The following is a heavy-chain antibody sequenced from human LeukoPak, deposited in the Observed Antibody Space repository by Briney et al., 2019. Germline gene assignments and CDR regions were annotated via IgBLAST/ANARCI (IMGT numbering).Heavy chain of an antibody. J-gene: IGHJ4*02. D-gene: IGHD3-16*01. CDR2: IYYSGTS. V-gene: IGHV4-59*01. CDR3: TRGAGWLIDY. Sequence: SVTLSLTCTVSGGSISSYYWSWIRQPPGKGLEWIGYIYYSGTSTYNPSLKSRVTISADTSKNQFSLKLNSLTTADTAVYYCTRGAGWLIDYWGQGILVTVSS. CDR1: GGSISSYY.